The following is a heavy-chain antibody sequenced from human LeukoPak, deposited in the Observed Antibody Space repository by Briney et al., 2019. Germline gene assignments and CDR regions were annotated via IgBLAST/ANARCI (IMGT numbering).Heavy chain of an antibody. CDR1: GLTFSSYG. Sequence: GRSLTLSCAASGLTFSSYGMHWVRQAPGKGLEWVAVISKDGSNEYYADSVKGRLAISRDNSKNTLYLQMNSLRAEDTAVYYCAKKVRGVITHNWFDPWGQGTLVTVSS. CDR2: ISKDGSNE. J-gene: IGHJ5*02. CDR3: AKKVRGVITHNWFDP. V-gene: IGHV3-30*18. D-gene: IGHD3-10*01.